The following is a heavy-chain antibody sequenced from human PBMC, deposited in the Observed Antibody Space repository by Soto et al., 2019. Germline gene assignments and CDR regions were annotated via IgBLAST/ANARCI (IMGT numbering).Heavy chain of an antibody. CDR2: INPSGGST. D-gene: IGHD2-21*02. Sequence: ASVKVSCKASGYTFTSYYMHWVRQAPGQGLEWMGIINPSGGSTSYAQKFQGRVTMTRDTSTSTVYMELSSLRSEDTAVYYCATAYCCGDCYPFYYYGMDGWGQGTTVPVSS. CDR1: GYTFTSYY. CDR3: ATAYCCGDCYPFYYYGMDG. J-gene: IGHJ6*02. V-gene: IGHV1-46*03.